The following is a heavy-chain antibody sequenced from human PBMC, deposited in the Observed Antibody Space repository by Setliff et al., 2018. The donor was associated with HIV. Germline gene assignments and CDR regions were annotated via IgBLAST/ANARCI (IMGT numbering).Heavy chain of an antibody. CDR2: IRSKAYGGTT. CDR3: TRGQDVVVLSPTGSDAFDI. J-gene: IGHJ3*02. V-gene: IGHV3-49*04. CDR1: GFIFGDYA. Sequence: GESLKISCTGSGFIFGDYATSWVRQAPGKGLEWVGIIRSKAYGGTTEYAASVKGRFTISRDDSKSIAFLHMNSLKTEDTAVYYCTRGQDVVVLSPTGSDAFDIWGRGTMVTVSS. D-gene: IGHD2-15*01.